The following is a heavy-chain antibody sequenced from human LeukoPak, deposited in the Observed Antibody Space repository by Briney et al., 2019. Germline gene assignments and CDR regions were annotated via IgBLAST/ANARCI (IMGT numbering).Heavy chain of an antibody. CDR3: ARETPLDFWRSGWFDP. V-gene: IGHV1-18*01. D-gene: IGHD3-3*01. Sequence: GASVKVSCKASGYTFTSYGISWVRQAPGQGLEWMGWISAYNGNTNYAQKLQGRVTMTTDTSTSTAYMELRSLRSDDTAVYYCARETPLDFWRSGWFDPWGQGTLVTVSS. J-gene: IGHJ5*02. CDR2: ISAYNGNT. CDR1: GYTFTSYG.